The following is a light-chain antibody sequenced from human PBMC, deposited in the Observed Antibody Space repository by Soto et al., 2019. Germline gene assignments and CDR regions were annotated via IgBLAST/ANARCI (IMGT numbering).Light chain of an antibody. J-gene: IGKJ4*01. CDR2: GAS. CDR3: QQYDGWPLT. Sequence: EIVMTQSPATLSVSPGERATLSCRASQSVSSNLAWYQQKPGQAPRLLIYGASTRATGIPARISGSGSGTEFTLTISSLQSEDFAVYFCQQYDGWPLTFGGGTKVDIK. V-gene: IGKV3-15*01. CDR1: QSVSSN.